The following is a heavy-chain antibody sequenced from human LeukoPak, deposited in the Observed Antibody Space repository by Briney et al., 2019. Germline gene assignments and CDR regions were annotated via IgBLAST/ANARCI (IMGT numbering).Heavy chain of an antibody. D-gene: IGHD5-18*01. J-gene: IGHJ4*02. CDR3: ASGYSYDLFDY. CDR2: INHSGST. Sequence: SETLSLTCAVYGGSFSGYYWSWIRQPPGKGLEWIGEINHSGSTNYNPSLKSRVTISVDTSRNRLSLKLSSVTAADTAVYYCASGYSYDLFDYWGQGTLATVSS. CDR1: GGSFSGYY. V-gene: IGHV4-34*01.